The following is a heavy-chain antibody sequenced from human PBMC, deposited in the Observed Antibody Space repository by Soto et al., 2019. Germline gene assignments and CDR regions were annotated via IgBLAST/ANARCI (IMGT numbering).Heavy chain of an antibody. CDR3: ARVSHDFWSGYPPPVFGMDV. CDR2: IYYSGST. J-gene: IGHJ6*02. CDR1: GGSISSGDYY. D-gene: IGHD3-3*01. Sequence: SETLSLTCTVSGGSISSGDYYWSWIRQPPGKGLEWIGYIYYSGSTYYNPSLKSRVTISVDTSKNQFSLKLSSVTAADTAVYYCARVSHDFWSGYPPPVFGMDVWGQGTTVTV. V-gene: IGHV4-30-4*01.